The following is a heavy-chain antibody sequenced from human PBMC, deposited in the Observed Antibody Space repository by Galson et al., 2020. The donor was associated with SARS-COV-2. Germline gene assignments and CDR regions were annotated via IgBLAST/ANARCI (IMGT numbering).Heavy chain of an antibody. V-gene: IGHV1-2*02. CDR3: ASGQEVWWEN. Sequence: GASVKVSCKASGYTFTDYYMHWVRQAPGEGLEWMGWINPESGATKFAQKFQGRVTVTRDTSISTASMELSSLTSDDTAVYYCASGQEVWWENWGQGTLVIVSS. CDR1: GYTFTDYY. J-gene: IGHJ4*02. D-gene: IGHD1-26*01. CDR2: INPESGAT.